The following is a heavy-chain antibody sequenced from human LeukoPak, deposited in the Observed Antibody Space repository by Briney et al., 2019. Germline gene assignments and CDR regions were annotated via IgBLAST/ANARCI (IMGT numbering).Heavy chain of an antibody. V-gene: IGHV4-59*08. J-gene: IGHJ4*02. D-gene: IGHD3-22*01. CDR3: ARAPYYYDSSGYWYYFDY. Sequence: SETLSLTCTASGGSISSYYWSWIRQPPGKGLEWIGYIYYSGSTNYNPSLKSRVTISVDTSKNQFSLKLSSVTAADTAVYYCARAPYYYDSSGYWYYFDYWGQGTLVTVSS. CDR2: IYYSGST. CDR1: GGSISSYY.